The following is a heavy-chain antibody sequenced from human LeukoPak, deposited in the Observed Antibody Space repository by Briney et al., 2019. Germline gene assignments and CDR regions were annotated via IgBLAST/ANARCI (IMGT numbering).Heavy chain of an antibody. CDR3: ATATMVRDVHFDY. V-gene: IGHV1-2*02. D-gene: IGHD3-10*01. CDR2: INPNSGGT. Sequence: GASVKVSCKASGYTFTGYYMHWVRQAPGQGLEWMGWINPNSGGTNYAQKFQGRVTMTRDTSISTANMELSRLRSDDTAVYYCATATMVRDVHFDYWGQGTLVTVSS. CDR1: GYTFTGYY. J-gene: IGHJ4*02.